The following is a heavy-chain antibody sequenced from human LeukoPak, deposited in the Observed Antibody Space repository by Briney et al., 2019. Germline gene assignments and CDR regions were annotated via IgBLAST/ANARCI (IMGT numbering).Heavy chain of an antibody. CDR2: VVGSATMT. Sequence: PGGSLRLSCAASGFTFSSSTMGWVRQAPGQGLQWVSAVVGSATMTSYADSVRGRFTISRDNSKNTLSLQMNSLRAEDTAVYYCAKAYDYRGKGPSPFAYWGQGTLVTISS. V-gene: IGHV3-23*01. CDR3: AKAYDYRGKGPSPFAY. CDR1: GFTFSSST. J-gene: IGHJ4*02. D-gene: IGHD4-23*01.